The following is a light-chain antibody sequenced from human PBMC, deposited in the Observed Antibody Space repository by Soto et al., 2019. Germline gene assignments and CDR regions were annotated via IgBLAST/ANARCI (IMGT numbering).Light chain of an antibody. CDR2: DAS. J-gene: IGKJ5*01. CDR3: QQRSNWPRIN. V-gene: IGKV3-11*01. Sequence: EIVLTQSPATLSLSPGERATLSCRASQSVSSYLAWYQQKPGQAPRLLIYDASNRATGIPARFSGSGSGTDFTLTISSLEPEDFAVYYCQQRSNWPRINFGQGTRLEI. CDR1: QSVSSY.